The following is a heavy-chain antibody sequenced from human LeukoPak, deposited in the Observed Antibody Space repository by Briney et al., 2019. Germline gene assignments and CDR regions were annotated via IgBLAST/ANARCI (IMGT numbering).Heavy chain of an antibody. CDR3: ARDSQRITIFGVVISLDAFDI. D-gene: IGHD3-3*01. V-gene: IGHV3-7*03. J-gene: IGHJ3*02. CDR2: IKQDGSEK. Sequence: GGSLRLSCATSGFTFSSNWMSWVRHAPGKGLEWVANIKQDGSEKYYVDSVKGRFTISRDNAKNSLYLQMNSLRAEDTAVYYCARDSQRITIFGVVISLDAFDIWGQGTMVTVSS. CDR1: GFTFSSNW.